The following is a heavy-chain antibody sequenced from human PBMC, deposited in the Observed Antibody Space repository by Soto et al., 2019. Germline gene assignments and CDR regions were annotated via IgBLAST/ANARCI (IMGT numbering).Heavy chain of an antibody. CDR3: ASWLCPSGWYVLLEGLFVY. J-gene: IGHJ4*01. Sequence: GGAVSLSCAASRFTFSSYWMTCVRQAPGKALEWVANIKQDGNAKYYVDSVKGRFTISRDNAKNSLYLQMNSLRAEDTAVYYCASWLCPSGWYVLLEGLFVYWERGTLDIGSS. CDR1: RFTFSSYW. V-gene: IGHV3-7*01. D-gene: IGHD6-19*01. CDR2: IKQDGNAK.